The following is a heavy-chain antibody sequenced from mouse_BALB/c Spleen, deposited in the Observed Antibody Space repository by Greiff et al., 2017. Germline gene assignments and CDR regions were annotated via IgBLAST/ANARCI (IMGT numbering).Heavy chain of an antibody. Sequence: EVKLQESGPELVKPGASVKIPCKASGYSFTGYFMNWVMQSHGKSLEWIGRINPYNGDTFYNQKFKGKATLTVDKSSSTAHMELRSLASEDSAVYYCARGTYYGNYVFAYWGQGTLVTVSA. CDR1: GYSFTGYF. CDR2: INPYNGDT. CDR3: ARGTYYGNYVFAY. V-gene: IGHV1-20*02. J-gene: IGHJ3*01. D-gene: IGHD2-1*01.